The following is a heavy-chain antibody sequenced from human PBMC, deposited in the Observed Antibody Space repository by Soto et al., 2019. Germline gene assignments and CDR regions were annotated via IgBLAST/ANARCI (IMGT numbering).Heavy chain of an antibody. CDR3: ARGQSYYYDSSGYYLGSYYFDY. Sequence: SVKVSCKASGGTFSSYAISWVRQAPGQGLEWMGGIIPIFGTANYAQKFQGRVTITADESTSTAYMELSSLRSEDTAVYYCARGQSYYYDSSGYYLGSYYFDYWGQGTLVTVPQ. J-gene: IGHJ4*02. CDR1: GGTFSSYA. D-gene: IGHD3-22*01. CDR2: IIPIFGTA. V-gene: IGHV1-69*13.